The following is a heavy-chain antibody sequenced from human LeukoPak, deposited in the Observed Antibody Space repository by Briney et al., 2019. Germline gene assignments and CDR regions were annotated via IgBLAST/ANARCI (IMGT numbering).Heavy chain of an antibody. V-gene: IGHV4-4*07. J-gene: IGHJ4*02. CDR3: ARTGGGFWSGIRPYYFDY. D-gene: IGHD3-3*01. Sequence: ASETLSLTCSVSGGSISSYYWSWIRQPAGKGLEWIGRIYTSGSTNYNPSLKSRVTMSVDTSKNQFSLKLSSVTAADTAVYYCARTGGGFWSGIRPYYFDYWGQGTLVTVSS. CDR1: GGSISSYY. CDR2: IYTSGST.